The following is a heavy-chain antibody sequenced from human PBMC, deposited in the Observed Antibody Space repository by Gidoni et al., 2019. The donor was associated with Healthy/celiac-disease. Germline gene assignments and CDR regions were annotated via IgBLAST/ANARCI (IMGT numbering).Heavy chain of an antibody. V-gene: IGHV3-23*01. CDR1: GFTFSSSA. D-gene: IGHD3-10*01. CDR2: ISGSGGST. Sequence: EVQLLESGGGLVQPGGSLRLSCAASGFTFSSSAMSWVRQAPGKGLEWVSAISGSGGSTYYEEAVKGRLTISRENSKNTLYMQMNSLRAEDTAVYYCAKVVTMVRGVITARPFDYWGQGTLVTVSS. CDR3: AKVVTMVRGVITARPFDY. J-gene: IGHJ4*02.